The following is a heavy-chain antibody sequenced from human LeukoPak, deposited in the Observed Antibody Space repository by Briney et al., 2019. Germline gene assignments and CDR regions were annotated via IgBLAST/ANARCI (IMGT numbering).Heavy chain of an antibody. J-gene: IGHJ4*02. CDR1: GFTFSSYS. CDR3: ARNLQRYKVFDY. CDR2: ISSSSSYI. D-gene: IGHD5-24*01. V-gene: IGHV3-21*01. Sequence: GGSLRLSCAASGFTFSSYSMNWVRQAPGEGLEWVSSISSSSSYIYYADSVKGRFTISRDNAKNSLYLQMNSLRAEDTAVYYCARNLQRYKVFDYWGQGTLVTVSS.